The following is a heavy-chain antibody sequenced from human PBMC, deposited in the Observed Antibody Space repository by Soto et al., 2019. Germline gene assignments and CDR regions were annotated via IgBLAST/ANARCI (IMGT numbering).Heavy chain of an antibody. CDR2: IIPTFGTA. J-gene: IGHJ6*02. D-gene: IGHD2-21*01. CDR1: GGTISSYT. V-gene: IGHV1-69*13. CDR3: ARPSCGAACYYYGMDV. Sequence: VASVKVSCKASGGTISSYTISWVRQAPGQGLEWMGGIIPTFGTADYAQKFQGRVTITADESTSTGYMELSSLRSEDTALYYCARPSCGAACYYYGMDVWGQGTAVTVSS.